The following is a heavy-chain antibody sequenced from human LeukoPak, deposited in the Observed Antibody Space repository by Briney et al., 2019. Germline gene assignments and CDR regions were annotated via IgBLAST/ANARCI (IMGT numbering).Heavy chain of an antibody. CDR3: ARVPLIAVAGTGFDY. CDR1: GGSFSGYY. J-gene: IGHJ4*02. V-gene: IGHV4-34*01. D-gene: IGHD6-19*01. Sequence: SETLSLTCAVYGGSFSGYYWSWIRQPPGKGLEWIGEINHSGSTNYNPSLKSRVTISVDTSKNQFSLKLSSVTAADTAVYYCARVPLIAVAGTGFDYWGQGTLVTVSS. CDR2: INHSGST.